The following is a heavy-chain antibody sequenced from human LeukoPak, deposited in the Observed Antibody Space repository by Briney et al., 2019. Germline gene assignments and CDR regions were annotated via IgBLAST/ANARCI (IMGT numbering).Heavy chain of an antibody. CDR3: ARSYYDVLTGNYRWLAP. CDR1: GYTFTGYY. Sequence: ASVKVSCKASGYTFTGYYMHWVRQAPGQGLEWMGWINVNSGDTYHSQKFQDRVTMTGDTSINTAYMELSRLRSDDTAVFYCARSYYDVLTGNYRWLAPWGQGTLVTVSS. CDR2: INVNSGDT. V-gene: IGHV1-2*02. D-gene: IGHD3-9*01. J-gene: IGHJ5*02.